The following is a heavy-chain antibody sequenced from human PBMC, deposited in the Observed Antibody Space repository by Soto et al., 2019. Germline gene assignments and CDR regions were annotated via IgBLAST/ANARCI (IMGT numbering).Heavy chain of an antibody. J-gene: IGHJ5*02. Sequence: EVQLLESGGGLAQPGGSLRLSCAASGFTFSSYAMSWVRQAPGKGLEWVSSISGSGGSTYYTDSGSGSGGSTYYADSVKGRFRISKAHSKSTRYLQMSSRRADATAVYCCAKAPRGCSGAFCYTELYNWFGPWCQGTLFTVSS. CDR1: GFTFSSYA. CDR3: AKAPRGCSGAFCYTELYNWFGP. V-gene: IGHV3-23*01. D-gene: IGHD2-15*01. CDR2: ISGSGGSTYYTDSGSGSGGST.